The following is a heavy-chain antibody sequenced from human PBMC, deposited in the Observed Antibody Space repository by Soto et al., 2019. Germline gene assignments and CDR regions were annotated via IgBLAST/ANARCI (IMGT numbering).Heavy chain of an antibody. CDR3: AKGRCSGGSCYSSDY. J-gene: IGHJ4*02. V-gene: IGHV3-23*01. D-gene: IGHD2-15*01. Sequence: EVQLLESGGGLVQPGGSLRLSCAASGFTFSSYAMNWVRQAPGKGLEWVSAISGSGGSTYYADSVTGRFTISRDNSKSTLYLQMNSLRAEDTAVYYCAKGRCSGGSCYSSDYWGQGTLVTVSS. CDR1: GFTFSSYA. CDR2: ISGSGGST.